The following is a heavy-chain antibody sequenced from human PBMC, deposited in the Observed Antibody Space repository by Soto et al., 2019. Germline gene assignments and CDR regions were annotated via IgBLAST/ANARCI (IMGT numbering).Heavy chain of an antibody. Sequence: SETLSLTCAVYGGSFSGYYWSWIRQPPGKGLEWIGEINHSGSTNYNPSLKSRVTISVDTSKNQFSLKLSSVTAADTAVYYCARGFAEPHYYYYYMDVWGRGTTVTV. CDR3: ARGFAEPHYYYYYMDV. V-gene: IGHV4-34*01. CDR2: INHSGST. CDR1: GGSFSGYY. J-gene: IGHJ6*03.